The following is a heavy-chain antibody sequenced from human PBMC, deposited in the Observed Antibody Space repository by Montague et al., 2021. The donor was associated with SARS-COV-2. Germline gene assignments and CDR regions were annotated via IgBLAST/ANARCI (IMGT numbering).Heavy chain of an antibody. Sequence: SETLSLTCTVSGGSISSSSYYWGWIRQPPGKGLEWIGSIYYSGSTYYNPSLKSRVTISVDTSKNLFSLKLSSVTAADTAVYYCAQQRSLNYYDSSGYYYPDYWGQGTLVTVSS. CDR3: AQQRSLNYYDSSGYYYPDY. V-gene: IGHV4-39*01. CDR1: GGSISSSSYY. CDR2: IYYSGST. J-gene: IGHJ4*02. D-gene: IGHD3-22*01.